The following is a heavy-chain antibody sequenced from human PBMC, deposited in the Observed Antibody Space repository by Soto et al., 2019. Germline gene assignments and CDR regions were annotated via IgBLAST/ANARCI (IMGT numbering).Heavy chain of an antibody. CDR3: ARQEAEENTDYYYYGMDV. Sequence: SETLSLTCTVSGGSISSSSYYWGWIRQPPGKGLEWIGSIYYSGSTYYNPSLKSRVTISVDTSKNQFSLKLSSVTAAGTAVYYCARQEAEENTDYYYYGMDVWGQGTTVTVSS. D-gene: IGHD5-18*01. CDR1: GGSISSSSYY. CDR2: IYYSGST. J-gene: IGHJ6*02. V-gene: IGHV4-39*01.